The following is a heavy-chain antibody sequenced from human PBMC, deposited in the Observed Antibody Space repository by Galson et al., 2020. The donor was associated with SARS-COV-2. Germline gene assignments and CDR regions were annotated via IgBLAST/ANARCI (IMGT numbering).Heavy chain of an antibody. Sequence: GESLKISCKASGYTFTSYGISWVRQAPGQGLEWMGWISAYNGNTNYAQKLQGRVTMTTDTSTSTAYMELRSLRSDDTAVYYCARGIVVVPAATGEGYYYYGMDVWGQGTTVTVSS. V-gene: IGHV1-18*04. D-gene: IGHD2-2*01. J-gene: IGHJ6*02. CDR1: GYTFTSYG. CDR2: ISAYNGNT. CDR3: ARGIVVVPAATGEGYYYYGMDV.